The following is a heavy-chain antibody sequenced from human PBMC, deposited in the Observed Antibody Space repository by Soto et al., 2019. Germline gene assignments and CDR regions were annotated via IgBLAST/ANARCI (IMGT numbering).Heavy chain of an antibody. CDR2: INSDGSTA. Sequence: EVQLVESGGGLVQAGGSLRLSCAASGFTFSTYWMHWVRQAPGKGLLWVSRINSDGSTAIYADSVKGRFTISRDNAKNMLYLQMYSLTAEDTAVYYCARGRTMAFDYWGQGSLVPVSS. CDR1: GFTFSTYW. CDR3: ARGRTMAFDY. D-gene: IGHD3-10*01. J-gene: IGHJ4*02. V-gene: IGHV3-74*01.